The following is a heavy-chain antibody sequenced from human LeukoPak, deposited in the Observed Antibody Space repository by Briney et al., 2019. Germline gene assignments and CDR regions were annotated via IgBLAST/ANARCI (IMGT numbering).Heavy chain of an antibody. D-gene: IGHD4-23*01. CDR2: ISYDDGSNK. V-gene: IGHV3-30-3*02. CDR3: VKGGGNSGYFQH. Sequence: GVSLRLSCAASGFTLSNYAMHWVRQAPGKGLEWVAFISYDDGSNKYYTDSVKGRFTISRDNAKNSLYLQMNSLRAEGTAFYYCVKGGGNSGYFQHWGQGTLVTVSS. CDR1: GFTLSNYA. J-gene: IGHJ1*01.